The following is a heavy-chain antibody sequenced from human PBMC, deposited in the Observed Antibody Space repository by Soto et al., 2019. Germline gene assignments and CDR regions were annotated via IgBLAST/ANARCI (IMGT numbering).Heavy chain of an antibody. Sequence: EVQLVQSGAEVKKPGESLRISCKGSGYSFTSYWISWVRQMPGKGLEWMGRIDPSDSYTNYSPSFQGHVTISADKSISTAYLQWSSLKASDTAMYYCARGVVVVAATSSTNDYWGQGTLVTVSS. D-gene: IGHD2-15*01. J-gene: IGHJ4*02. CDR3: ARGVVVVAATSSTNDY. V-gene: IGHV5-10-1*01. CDR2: IDPSDSYT. CDR1: GYSFTSYW.